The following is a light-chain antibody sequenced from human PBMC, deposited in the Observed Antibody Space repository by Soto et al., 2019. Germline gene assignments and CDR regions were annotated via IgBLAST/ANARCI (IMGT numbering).Light chain of an antibody. CDR1: SSDVGGYNY. J-gene: IGLJ1*01. CDR3: SSYTSSSTLVYV. V-gene: IGLV2-14*01. CDR2: EVS. Sequence: QSVLTQPASVSGSPGQSITISCTGTSSDVGGYNYVSWYQQHPGKAPKLMIYEVSTRPSGVSNRFSGSKSGNTASLTISGLQAEDEADYYCSSYTSSSTLVYVFGTGTKLTVL.